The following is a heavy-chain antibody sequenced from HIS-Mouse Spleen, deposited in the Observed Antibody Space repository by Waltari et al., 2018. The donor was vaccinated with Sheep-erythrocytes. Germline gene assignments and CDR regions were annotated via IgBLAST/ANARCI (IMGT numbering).Heavy chain of an antibody. J-gene: IGHJ2*01. CDR1: GFTFSSYG. Sequence: QVQLVESGGGVVQPGRSLRLSCAASGFTFSSYGMHWVRQAPGKGLGWVAVISYDGSKKYYADAVKGRFTISRDNSKNTLYLQMNSLRAEDTAVYYCAKVRTVNYWYFDLWGRGTLVTVSS. CDR2: ISYDGSKK. D-gene: IGHD1-1*01. CDR3: AKVRTVNYWYFDL. V-gene: IGHV3-30*18.